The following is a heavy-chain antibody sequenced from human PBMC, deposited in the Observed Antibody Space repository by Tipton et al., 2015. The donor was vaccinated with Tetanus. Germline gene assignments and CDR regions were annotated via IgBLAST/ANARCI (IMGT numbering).Heavy chain of an antibody. D-gene: IGHD3-10*01. CDR3: ARFRGKEEHYYYYGMDV. J-gene: IGHJ6*02. CDR2: IWPDGLFK. CDR1: GITFDGYG. Sequence: SLRLSCAVSGITFDGYGIHWVRHAPGRGLEWVAFIWPDGLFKYYADSVKGRFSISRDNSKNTLYLQMNSLRAEDTAVYYCARFRGKEEHYYYYGMDVWGQGTTVTVPS. V-gene: IGHV3-33*01.